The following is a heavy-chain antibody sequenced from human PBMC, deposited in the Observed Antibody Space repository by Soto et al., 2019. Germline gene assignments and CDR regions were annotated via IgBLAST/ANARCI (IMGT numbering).Heavy chain of an antibody. CDR1: GFTFSSYA. V-gene: IGHV3-23*01. CDR2: ISGSGGST. CDR3: AKTRGRGSGGNSNWFDP. J-gene: IGHJ5*02. D-gene: IGHD2-15*01. Sequence: EVQLLESGGGLVQPGGSLRLSCAASGFTFSSYAMSWVRQAPGKGLEWVSAISGSGGSTYYADSVKGRFTISRDNSKNTLYLQMNSLSAADTAVYYCAKTRGRGSGGNSNWFDPWGQGTLVTVSS.